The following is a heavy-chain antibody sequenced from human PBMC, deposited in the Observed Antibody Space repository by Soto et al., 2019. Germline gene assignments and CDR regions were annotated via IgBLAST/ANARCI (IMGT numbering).Heavy chain of an antibody. CDR2: IYYSGST. V-gene: IGHV4-59*01. D-gene: IGHD4-17*01. J-gene: IGHJ4*02. Sequence: SETLSLTCTVSGGSISNDYWTWIRQPPGKGLEWIGYIYYSGSTNYNPSLKSRVTISLDTSKNQFSLKLRSVTAADAAVYYCARGRLLRFMSGDYGNNFDYWGQGTLVTVSS. CDR1: GGSISNDY. CDR3: ARGRLLRFMSGDYGNNFDY.